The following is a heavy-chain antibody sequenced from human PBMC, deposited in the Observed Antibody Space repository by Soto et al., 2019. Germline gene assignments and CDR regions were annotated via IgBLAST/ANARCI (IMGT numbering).Heavy chain of an antibody. CDR2: ISGSGGST. Sequence: LSLTCAASGFTFSSYAMSWVRQAPGKGLEWVSAISGSGGSTYYADSVKGRFTISRDNSKNTLYLQMNSLRAEDTAVYYCAKGPGGFDYWGQGTLVTVSS. V-gene: IGHV3-23*01. CDR1: GFTFSSYA. J-gene: IGHJ4*02. CDR3: AKGPGGFDY.